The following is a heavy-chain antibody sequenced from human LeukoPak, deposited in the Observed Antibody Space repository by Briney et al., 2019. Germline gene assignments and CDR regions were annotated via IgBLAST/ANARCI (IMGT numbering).Heavy chain of an antibody. CDR1: GYTFTRYY. Sequence: ASVNVSCKASGYTFTRYYMHWVRQAPGQGLEWMGIINPSGGSTSYAQKFQGRVTMTRDTSTSTVYMELSSLRSEDTAVYYCAREFGGPGLFDYWGQGTLVTVSS. D-gene: IGHD4-23*01. V-gene: IGHV1-46*01. J-gene: IGHJ4*02. CDR2: INPSGGST. CDR3: AREFGGPGLFDY.